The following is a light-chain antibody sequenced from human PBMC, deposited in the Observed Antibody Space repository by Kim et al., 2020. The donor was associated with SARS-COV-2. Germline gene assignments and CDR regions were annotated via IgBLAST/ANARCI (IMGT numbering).Light chain of an antibody. V-gene: IGLV2-11*03. J-gene: IGLJ2*01. CDR2: EVS. CDR1: SSDVGGYNY. CDR3: CSYAGSYTVV. Sequence: GQSVTISCTGTSSDVGGYNYVSWCQQHPGKAPKLMIYEVSKRPSGVPDRFSGSKSGNTASLTISGLQAEDEADYYCCSYAGSYTVVFGGGTQLTVL.